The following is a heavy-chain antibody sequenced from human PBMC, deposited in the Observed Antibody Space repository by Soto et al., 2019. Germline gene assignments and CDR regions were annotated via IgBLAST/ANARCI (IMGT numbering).Heavy chain of an antibody. CDR3: ARDGGIGCVPLFDY. J-gene: IGHJ4*02. D-gene: IGHD3-16*01. V-gene: IGHV1-18*01. Sequence: QVQLVQSGSEVKKPGASVKVSCKASGYTFTSYVIRGVRQAPGQGLEWMGWISAYNGNTNYAQTLQGRVTMTTDTSTSTAYMELRSLRSDDTAVYYCARDGGIGCVPLFDYWGQGTLVTFSS. CDR1: GYTFTSYV. CDR2: ISAYNGNT.